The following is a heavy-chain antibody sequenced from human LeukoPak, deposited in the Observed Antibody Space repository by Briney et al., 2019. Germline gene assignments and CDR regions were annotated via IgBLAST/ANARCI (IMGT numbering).Heavy chain of an antibody. D-gene: IGHD1-26*01. CDR3: ARDNSVGDNAWWFDP. V-gene: IGHV1-46*01. J-gene: IGHJ5*02. Sequence: GASVKVSCKASRYTFTGYYMHWVRQAPGQGLEWMGLINPTGGSTGYAQKFQGGVTMTRDMSTSTDYMELSSLRSEDTAIYYCARDNSVGDNAWWFDPWGQGTLVTVSS. CDR2: INPTGGST. CDR1: RYTFTGYY.